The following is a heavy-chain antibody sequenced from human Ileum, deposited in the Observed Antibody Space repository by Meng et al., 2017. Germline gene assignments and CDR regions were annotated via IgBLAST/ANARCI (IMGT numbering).Heavy chain of an antibody. CDR2: IHYSGSR. CDR3: ARFYGSGTFEVHDY. J-gene: IGHJ4*02. Sequence: QLQESGPGLVRPAETLSLTCNVSGGSVSSASYYWSWIRQPPGKGLEWIGLIHYSGSRNYNPSLKSRVTMSVDTSKNQVSLRLTSVTAADTAVYYCARFYGSGTFEVHDYWGQGTLVTVSS. D-gene: IGHD3-10*01. V-gene: IGHV4-61*01. CDR1: GGSVSSASYY.